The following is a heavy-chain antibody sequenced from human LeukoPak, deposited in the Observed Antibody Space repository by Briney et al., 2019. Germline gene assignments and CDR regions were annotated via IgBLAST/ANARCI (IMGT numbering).Heavy chain of an antibody. V-gene: IGHV4-39*07. D-gene: IGHD3-3*01. CDR3: ARYKTSTIFGVVITQHFDY. CDR2: IYYSGST. J-gene: IGHJ4*02. CDR1: GGSISSSSYY. Sequence: PSETLSLTCTVSGGSISSSSYYWGWIRQPPGKGLEWIGSIYYSGSTYYNPSLKSRVTISVDTSKNQFSLKLSSVTAADTAVYYCARYKTSTIFGVVITQHFDYWGQGTLVTVSS.